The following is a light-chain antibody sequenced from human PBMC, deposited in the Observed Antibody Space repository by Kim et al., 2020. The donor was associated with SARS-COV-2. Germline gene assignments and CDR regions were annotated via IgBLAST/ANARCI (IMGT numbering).Light chain of an antibody. V-gene: IGLV1-36*01. Sequence: QSVLTQPPSVSGAPRQRVTISCSGSSSNIGDNAVSWYQQLPGKAPKLLIYYDDLLPSGVSDRFSGSKSGTSASLAISGLQSEVEADYYCAGWDASLNGPVFGGGTQLTVL. J-gene: IGLJ3*02. CDR1: SSNIGDNA. CDR3: AGWDASLNGPV. CDR2: YDD.